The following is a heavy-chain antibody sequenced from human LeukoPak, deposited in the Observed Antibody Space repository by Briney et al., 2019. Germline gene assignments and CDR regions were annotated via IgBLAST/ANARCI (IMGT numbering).Heavy chain of an antibody. V-gene: IGHV1-24*01. J-gene: IGHJ5*02. Sequence: ASVKVSCKVSGYTLTELSMHWVRQAPGKGLEWMGGFDPEDGETIYAQKFQGRVTMTEDTSTDTAYMELSSLRSEDTAVYYCATSVTTHNWFDPWGQGTLVTVSS. CDR2: FDPEDGET. D-gene: IGHD4-17*01. CDR3: ATSVTTHNWFDP. CDR1: GYTLTELS.